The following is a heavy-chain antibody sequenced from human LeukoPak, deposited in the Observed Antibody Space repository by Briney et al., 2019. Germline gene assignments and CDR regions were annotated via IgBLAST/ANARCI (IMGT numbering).Heavy chain of an antibody. D-gene: IGHD4-11*01. CDR1: GGSISSYY. CDR3: ARELMEDYITDYYYMDV. V-gene: IGHV4-4*07. Sequence: TSETLSLTCTVSGGSISSYYWSWIRQPAGKGLEWIGRIYTSGSTNYNPSLKSRVTMSVDTSKNQFSLKLSSVTAADTAVYYCARELMEDYITDYYYMDVWGKGTTVTVSS. J-gene: IGHJ6*03. CDR2: IYTSGST.